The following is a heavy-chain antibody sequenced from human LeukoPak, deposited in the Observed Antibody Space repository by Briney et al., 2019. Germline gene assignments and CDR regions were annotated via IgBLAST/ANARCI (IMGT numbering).Heavy chain of an antibody. Sequence: GASVKVSCKASGGTFISYAISWVRQAPGQGLEWMGGIIPIFGTANYAQKFQGRVTITADESTSTAYMELSSLRSEDTAVYYCARVKWLQLQGGFDYWGQGTLVTVSS. CDR2: IIPIFGTA. V-gene: IGHV1-69*13. CDR3: ARVKWLQLQGGFDY. D-gene: IGHD5-24*01. J-gene: IGHJ4*02. CDR1: GGTFISYA.